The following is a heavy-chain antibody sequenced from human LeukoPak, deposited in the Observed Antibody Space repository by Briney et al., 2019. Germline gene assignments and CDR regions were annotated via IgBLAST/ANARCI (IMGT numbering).Heavy chain of an antibody. D-gene: IGHD3-9*01. CDR2: ISGSGGST. J-gene: IGHJ4*02. Sequence: GGSLRLSCAASGFTFSSYALSWVRQAPGKGLEWVSAISGSGGSTYYGDSVKGRFTISRDNSKNTLYLQMNSLRAEDTAVYYCAKDLVLRYFDWLLGYYFDYWGQGTLVTVSS. CDR1: GFTFSSYA. V-gene: IGHV3-23*01. CDR3: AKDLVLRYFDWLLGYYFDY.